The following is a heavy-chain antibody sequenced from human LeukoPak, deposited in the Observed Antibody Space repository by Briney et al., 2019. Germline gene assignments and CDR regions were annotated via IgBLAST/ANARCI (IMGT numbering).Heavy chain of an antibody. CDR3: AKDLGDPGDA. Sequence: PEGSLRLSCAASGFSFRTYTVNWVRQAPGKGPEWVSSISYNGIYTYYADSVKGRFTISRDNAKNSLYLQMHSLTVEDTAMYYCAKDLGDPGDAWGQGTMVTVSS. V-gene: IGHV3-21*01. D-gene: IGHD2-21*02. J-gene: IGHJ3*01. CDR1: GFSFRTYT. CDR2: ISYNGIYT.